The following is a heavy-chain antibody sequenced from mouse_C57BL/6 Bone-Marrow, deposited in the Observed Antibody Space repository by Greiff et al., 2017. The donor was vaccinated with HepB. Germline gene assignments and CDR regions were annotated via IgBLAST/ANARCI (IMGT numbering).Heavy chain of an antibody. CDR3: TRRRKYYYGSSRYFDV. CDR1: GYTFTDYE. D-gene: IGHD1-1*01. V-gene: IGHV1-15*01. J-gene: IGHJ1*03. Sequence: QVQLQQSGAELVRPGASVTLSCKASGYTFTDYEMHWVKQTPVHGLEWIGAIDPETGGTAYNQKFKGKAILTADKSSSTAYMELRSLTSEDSAVYYCTRRRKYYYGSSRYFDVWGTGTTVTVSS. CDR2: IDPETGGT.